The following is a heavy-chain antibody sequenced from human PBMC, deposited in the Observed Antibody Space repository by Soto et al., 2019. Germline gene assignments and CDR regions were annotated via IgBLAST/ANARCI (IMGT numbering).Heavy chain of an antibody. V-gene: IGHV3-23*01. D-gene: IGHD3-9*01. CDR1: GFTFSSYA. CDR2: ISGSGGST. Sequence: GGSLRLSCAASGFTFSSYAMSWVRQAPGKGLEWVSAISGSGGSTYYADSVKGRFTISSDNAKNSLYLQMNSLRAEDTALYYCAKDRYYDILTGKFDYWGQGTLVTVSS. CDR3: AKDRYYDILTGKFDY. J-gene: IGHJ4*02.